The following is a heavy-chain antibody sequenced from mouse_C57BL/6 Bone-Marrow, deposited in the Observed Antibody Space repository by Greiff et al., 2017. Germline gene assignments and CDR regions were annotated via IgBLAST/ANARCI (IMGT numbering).Heavy chain of an antibody. J-gene: IGHJ1*03. CDR2: ISSGSSTI. CDR1: GFTFSDYG. D-gene: IGHD1-1*01. CDR3: AWDSYVPLYWYFDV. Sequence: EVQGVESGGGLVKPGGSLKLSCAASGFTFSDYGMHWVRQAPEKGLEWVAYISSGSSTIYYADTVKGRFTISRDNAKNTLFLQMTSLRSEDTAMDDCAWDSYVPLYWYFDVWGTGTTVTVSS. V-gene: IGHV5-17*01.